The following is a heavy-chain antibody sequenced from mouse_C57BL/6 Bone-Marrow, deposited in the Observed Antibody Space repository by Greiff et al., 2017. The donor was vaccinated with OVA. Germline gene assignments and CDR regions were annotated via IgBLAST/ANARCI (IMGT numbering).Heavy chain of an antibody. CDR1: GFTFSDYY. CDR3: ARTGYSWFAY. V-gene: IGHV5-12*01. Sequence: EVKLMESGGGLVQPGGSLKLSCAASGFTFSDYYMYWVRQTPEKRLEWVAYISNGGGSTYYPDTVKGRFTISRDNAKNTLYLQMIRLKSEDTAMYYWARTGYSWFAYWGQGTLVTVSA. D-gene: IGHD2-3*01. CDR2: ISNGGGST. J-gene: IGHJ3*01.